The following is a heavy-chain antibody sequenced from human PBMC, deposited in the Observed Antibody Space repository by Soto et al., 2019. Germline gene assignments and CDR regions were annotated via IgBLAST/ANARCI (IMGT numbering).Heavy chain of an antibody. CDR3: VRDRPPLPFCTNGVCYAFDI. CDR2: ISSSSSYI. CDR1: GFTFSSYS. V-gene: IGHV3-21*01. J-gene: IGHJ3*02. D-gene: IGHD2-8*01. Sequence: GGSLRLSCAASGFTFSSYSMNWVRQAPGKGLEWVSSISSSSSYIYYADSVKGRFTISRDNAKNSLYLQMNSLRAEDTAVYYCVRDRPPLPFCTNGVCYAFDIWGQGTMVTVSS.